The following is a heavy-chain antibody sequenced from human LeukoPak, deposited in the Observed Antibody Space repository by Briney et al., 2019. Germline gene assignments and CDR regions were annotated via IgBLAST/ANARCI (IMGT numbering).Heavy chain of an antibody. CDR2: IKQDGSEK. D-gene: IGHD3-3*01. CDR3: ARGGHYDFWSPIDY. CDR1: GFTFSSYW. Sequence: GGSLRLSCAASGFTFSSYWMSWVRQAPGKGLEWVANIKQDGSEKYYVDSVKGRFTISRDNAKNSLYLQMNSLRAEDTAVYYCARGGHYDFWSPIDYWGQGTLITVSS. V-gene: IGHV3-7*01. J-gene: IGHJ4*02.